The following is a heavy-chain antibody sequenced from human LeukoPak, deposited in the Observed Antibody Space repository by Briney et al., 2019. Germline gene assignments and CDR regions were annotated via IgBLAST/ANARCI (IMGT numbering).Heavy chain of an antibody. CDR1: GYTLTELS. V-gene: IGHV1-24*01. J-gene: IGHJ4*02. CDR2: FDPEDGET. D-gene: IGHD1-26*01. Sequence: ASVKVSCKVSGYTLTELSMHWVRQAPGKGLEWMGGFDPEDGETIYAQKFQGRVIMTEDTSTDTAYMELSSLRSEDTAVYYCATDLNSGSYPGYWGQGTLVTVSS. CDR3: ATDLNSGSYPGY.